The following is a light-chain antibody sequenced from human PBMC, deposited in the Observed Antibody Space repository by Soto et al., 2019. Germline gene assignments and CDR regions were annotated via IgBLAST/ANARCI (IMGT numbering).Light chain of an antibody. CDR1: QSVSSSY. J-gene: IGKJ1*01. V-gene: IGKV3-20*01. CDR2: GAS. CDR3: QQYGSSPRT. Sequence: EIVLTQSPGTLALSPGERATLSGRASQSVSSSYLAWYQKKPGQAPRLLSYGASSRATGIPDRFSGSGSGTDFTLTISGLEPVDFAVYYCQQYGSSPRTFGQGTKVEIK.